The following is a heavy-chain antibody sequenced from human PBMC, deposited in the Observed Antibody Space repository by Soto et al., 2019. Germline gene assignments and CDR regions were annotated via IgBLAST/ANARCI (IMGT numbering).Heavy chain of an antibody. CDR2: LNPNGGFT. CDR1: GYTFTTYY. V-gene: IGHV1-46*01. CDR3: AFYGSGSYYYYYYGMDV. D-gene: IGHD3-10*01. Sequence: ASVKVPCKASGYTFTTYYIQWVRQAPGQGLEWMGILNPNGGFTNYAQKFQGRVTITADKSTSTAYMELSSLRSEDTAVYYCAFYGSGSYYYYYYGMDVWGQGTTVTVSS. J-gene: IGHJ6*02.